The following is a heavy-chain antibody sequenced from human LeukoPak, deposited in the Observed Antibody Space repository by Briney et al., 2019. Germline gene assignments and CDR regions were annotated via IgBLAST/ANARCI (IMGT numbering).Heavy chain of an antibody. D-gene: IGHD6-13*01. CDR2: ISDGGDNT. Sequence: PGGSLRLSCAASGFTFSNFAMSWVRQPPGKGLEWVSGISDGGDNTYYAESVKGRFTISRDDSKNTLYLQMNSLRAEDMAMYYCVRARSRAHYWGQGTLVTVSS. V-gene: IGHV3-23*01. CDR3: VRARSRAHY. J-gene: IGHJ4*02. CDR1: GFTFSNFA.